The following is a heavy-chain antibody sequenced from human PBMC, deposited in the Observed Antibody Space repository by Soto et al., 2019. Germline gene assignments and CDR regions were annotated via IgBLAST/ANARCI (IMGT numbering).Heavy chain of an antibody. Sequence: GASVKVSCKASGHTFTSYAITWVRQAPGQGLEWMGWISGYNGNTKYAQKLQGRVTMTTDTSTSTAYMDRLRVDDTAVYFCARDASGPFDYWGQGTLVTVSS. V-gene: IGHV1-18*04. CDR3: ARDASGPFDY. CDR1: GHTFTSYA. D-gene: IGHD6-19*01. CDR2: ISGYNGNT. J-gene: IGHJ4*02.